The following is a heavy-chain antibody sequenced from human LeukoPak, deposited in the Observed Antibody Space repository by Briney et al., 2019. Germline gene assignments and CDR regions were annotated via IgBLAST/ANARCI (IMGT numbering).Heavy chain of an antibody. J-gene: IGHJ6*02. CDR1: GGFISSSNW. CDR2: IYHSGNT. V-gene: IGHV4-4*02. CDR3: ARDPTVYCSGGSCPRYGMDV. Sequence: SETLSLTCTVSGGFISSSNWWNWVRQPPGKGLEWIGEIYHSGNTNFNPSLKSRVTISVDKSKNQFSLKLSSVTAADTAVYYCARDPTVYCSGGSCPRYGMDVWGQGATVTVSS. D-gene: IGHD2-15*01.